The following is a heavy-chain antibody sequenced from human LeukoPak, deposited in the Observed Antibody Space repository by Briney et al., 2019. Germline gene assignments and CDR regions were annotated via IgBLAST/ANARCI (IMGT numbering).Heavy chain of an antibody. CDR2: ISGTGDST. CDR1: GFSFSNYG. J-gene: IGHJ4*02. V-gene: IGHV3-23*01. Sequence: GGSLRLSCVVSGFSFSNYGMSWVRQAPGKGLEWVSAISGTGDSTYYADSVKGRFTISRDNSKNTLYLQMNSLRAEDTAVYYCAKARGDYDILTGYYTGYYFDYWGQGTLVTVSS. D-gene: IGHD3-9*01. CDR3: AKARGDYDILTGYYTGYYFDY.